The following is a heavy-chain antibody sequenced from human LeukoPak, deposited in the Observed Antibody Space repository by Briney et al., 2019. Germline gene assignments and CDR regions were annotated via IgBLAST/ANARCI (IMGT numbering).Heavy chain of an antibody. CDR1: GGSFSGYY. D-gene: IGHD3-22*01. J-gene: IGHJ3*02. CDR3: AIGNYYDSSGYYEGAFDI. Sequence: SETLSLTCAVYGGSFSGYYWSWIRQPPGKGLEWIGEINHSGSTNYNPSLKSRVTISVDTSKNQFSLKLSSVTAADTAVYYCAIGNYYDSSGYYEGAFDIWGQGTMVTVSS. V-gene: IGHV4-34*01. CDR2: INHSGST.